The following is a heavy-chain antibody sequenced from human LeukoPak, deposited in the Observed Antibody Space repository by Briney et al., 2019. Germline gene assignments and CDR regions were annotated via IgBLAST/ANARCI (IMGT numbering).Heavy chain of an antibody. CDR1: GGSFSGYY. CDR3: ARTSGYSSGWYSP. Sequence: SETLSLTCAVYGGSFSGYYLSWIRQPPGKGLEWIGEINHSGSTNYNPSLKSRVTISVDTSKNQFSLKLSSVTAADTAVYYCARTSGYSSGWYSPWGQGTLVTVSS. D-gene: IGHD6-19*01. J-gene: IGHJ5*02. V-gene: IGHV4-34*01. CDR2: INHSGST.